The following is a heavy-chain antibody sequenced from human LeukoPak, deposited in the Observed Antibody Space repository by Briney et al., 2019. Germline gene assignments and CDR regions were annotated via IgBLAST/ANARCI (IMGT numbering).Heavy chain of an antibody. V-gene: IGHV3-30*18. CDR2: ISYDGSNK. J-gene: IGHJ4*02. D-gene: IGHD7-27*01. Sequence: GRPLRLSCAASGSTFSSYGMHWVRQAPGKGLEWVAVISYDGSNKYYADSVKGRFTISRDNSKNTLYLQMNSLRAEDTALYYCAKANGRQANWGSFPDYWGQGTLVTVSS. CDR3: AKANGRQANWGSFPDY. CDR1: GSTFSSYG.